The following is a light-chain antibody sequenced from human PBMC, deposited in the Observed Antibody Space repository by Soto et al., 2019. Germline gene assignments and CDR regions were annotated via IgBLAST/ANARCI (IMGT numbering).Light chain of an antibody. V-gene: IGLV2-11*01. J-gene: IGLJ1*01. CDR2: DGT. CDR3: CSYVTTPEI. Sequence: HSVLAQPRSVSGSPGQLLTSSCTGTSSDVDDYRYVSWYQQYPGKAPKLVIYDGTKRPSGVPDRFSGSNSGNTASLTISGLQAEDEADYYCCSYVTTPEIFGTGTKVTVL. CDR1: SSDVDDYRY.